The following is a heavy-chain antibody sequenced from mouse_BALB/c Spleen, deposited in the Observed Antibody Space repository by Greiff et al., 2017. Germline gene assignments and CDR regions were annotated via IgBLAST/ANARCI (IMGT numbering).Heavy chain of an antibody. CDR1: GFNIKDTY. Sequence: VHVKQSGAELVKPGASVKLSCTASGFNIKDTYMHWVKQRPEQGLEWIGRIDPANGNTKYDPKFQGKATITADTSSNTAYLQLSSLTSEDTTVYYCARWGGKSAMDYWGQGTSVTVSS. CDR2: IDPANGNT. D-gene: IGHD2-1*01. V-gene: IGHV14-3*02. CDR3: ARWGGKSAMDY. J-gene: IGHJ4*01.